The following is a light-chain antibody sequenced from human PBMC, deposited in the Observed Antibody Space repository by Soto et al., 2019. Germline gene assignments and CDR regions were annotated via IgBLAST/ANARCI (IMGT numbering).Light chain of an antibody. J-gene: IGKJ1*01. Sequence: VITQSPATLSVSPGDRSTRSCRASQSVTNNFAWYQQKPAQAPRLLIFGASTRATAIPARFSGSGFGTEFTLTISSLQSADFALYYCQHPLKWPPTFGQGTKVDIK. CDR3: QHPLKWPPT. V-gene: IGKV3-15*01. CDR2: GAS. CDR1: QSVTNN.